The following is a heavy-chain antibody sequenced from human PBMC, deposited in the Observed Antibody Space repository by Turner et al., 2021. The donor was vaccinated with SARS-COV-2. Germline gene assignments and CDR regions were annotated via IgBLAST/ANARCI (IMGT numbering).Heavy chain of an antibody. D-gene: IGHD2-15*01. V-gene: IGHV3-30*18. Sequence: HVQRGESGGGVVQPGRARRLSCPVSGLTFRSYGMRWVRQAPGKGLGWVAVISYDGSNKYYGDSVKGRFTISRDNSKNTLYLQMNSLRAEDTAVYYCAKGGGPYCSGGSCYPGSFDYWGQGTLVTVSS. CDR2: ISYDGSNK. CDR1: GLTFRSYG. CDR3: AKGGGPYCSGGSCYPGSFDY. J-gene: IGHJ4*02.